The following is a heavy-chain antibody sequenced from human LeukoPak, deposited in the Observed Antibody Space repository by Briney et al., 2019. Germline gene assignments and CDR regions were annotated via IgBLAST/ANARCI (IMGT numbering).Heavy chain of an antibody. V-gene: IGHV3-23*01. Sequence: GGSLRLSCAASGFMFGGYAMSWVRQAPGKGLEWVSAIGARGGDIYYEDSVKGRFTISRDNSKSTMYLQMNSLRAEDTAIYYCAKHTPTHDYWGQGTLVTVSS. CDR2: IGARGGDI. CDR1: GFMFGGYA. J-gene: IGHJ4*02. CDR3: AKHTPTHDY.